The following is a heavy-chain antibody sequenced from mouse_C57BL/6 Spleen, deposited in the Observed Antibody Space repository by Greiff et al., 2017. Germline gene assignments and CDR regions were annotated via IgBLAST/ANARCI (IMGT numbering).Heavy chain of an antibody. D-gene: IGHD2-1*01. J-gene: IGHJ3*01. CDR3: APIYYGNYEGFAY. CDR2: IWTGGGT. V-gene: IGHV2-9-1*01. Sequence: VKLMESGPGLVAPSQSLSITCTVSGFSLTSYAISWVRQPPGKGLEWLGVIWTGGGTNYNSALKSRLSISKDNSKSQVFLKMNSLQTDDTARYYCAPIYYGNYEGFAYWGQGTLVTVSA. CDR1: GFSLTSYA.